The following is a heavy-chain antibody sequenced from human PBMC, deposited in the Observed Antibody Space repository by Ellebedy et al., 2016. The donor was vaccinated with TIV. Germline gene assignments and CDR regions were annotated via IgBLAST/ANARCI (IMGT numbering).Heavy chain of an antibody. V-gene: IGHV4-39*01. CDR3: ARRHRDTAKRVDGRFDP. J-gene: IGHJ5*02. CDR2: IYYSGST. CDR1: GGSXXSSSYY. D-gene: IGHD5-18*01. Sequence: MPSETLSLTCTVSGGSXXSSSYYWGSFRQPPGKGLEWIGSIYYSGSTYYNPSLKSRVTISVDTSKNQFSLKLSSVTAADTAVYYCARRHRDTAKRVDGRFDPWGQGTLVTVSS.